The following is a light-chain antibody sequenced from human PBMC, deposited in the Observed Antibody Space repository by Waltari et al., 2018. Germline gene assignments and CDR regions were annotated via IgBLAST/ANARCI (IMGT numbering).Light chain of an antibody. V-gene: IGKV3-20*01. Sequence: EIALTQSPGRLSLSPGERATLSCRASQSVTKYLAWSQQKPGQAPRLLIYHASSRATGIPDRFSGSGFGTDFSLTISRLEPEDFAVYYCQKYESLPATFGQGTKVEIK. CDR2: HAS. J-gene: IGKJ1*01. CDR3: QKYESLPAT. CDR1: QSVTKY.